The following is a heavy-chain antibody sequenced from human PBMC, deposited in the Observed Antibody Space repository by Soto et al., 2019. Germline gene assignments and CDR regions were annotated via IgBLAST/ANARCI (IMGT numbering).Heavy chain of an antibody. D-gene: IGHD2-2*01. J-gene: IGHJ5*02. CDR1: GYTLSEVS. V-gene: IGHV1-24*01. CDR2: FDPENDES. Sequence: ASVKVSCKVSGYTLSEVSIHWVRQTPGKGLEWTGGFDPENDESSYAQKFQGRVTLTEDTSTDTAYLELSSLRSEDTAIYYCAIAAYCSGATCYSGYNWFDPWGQGTLVTVSS. CDR3: AIAAYCSGATCYSGYNWFDP.